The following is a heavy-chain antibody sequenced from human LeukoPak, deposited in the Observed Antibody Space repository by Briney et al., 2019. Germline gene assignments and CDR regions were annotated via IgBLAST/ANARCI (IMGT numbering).Heavy chain of an antibody. CDR2: INHSGST. V-gene: IGHV4-34*01. D-gene: IGHD1-26*01. CDR3: ARVLTGSQFDY. J-gene: IGHJ4*02. CDR1: GGSFSGYY. Sequence: SETLSLTCAVYGGSFSGYYWSWIRQPPGKGLEWIGEINHSGSTNYNPSLKSRVTISVDTSKNQFSLKLSSVTAADTAVYFCARVLTGSQFDYWGRGILVTVSS.